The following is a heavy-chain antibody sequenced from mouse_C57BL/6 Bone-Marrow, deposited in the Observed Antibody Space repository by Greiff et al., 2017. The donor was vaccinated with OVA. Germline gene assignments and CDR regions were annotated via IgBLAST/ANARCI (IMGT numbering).Heavy chain of an antibody. D-gene: IGHD2-3*01. J-gene: IGHJ1*03. CDR2: INPSTGGT. V-gene: IGHV1-42*01. CDR1: GYSFTGYY. CDR3: ARSGVYDGYPWYFDV. Sequence: DVKLVESGPELVKPGASVKISCKASGYSFTGYYMNWVKQSPEKSLEWIGEINPSTGGTTYNQKFKAKATLTVDKSSSTAYMQLKSLTSEDSAVYYCARSGVYDGYPWYFDVWGTGTTVTVSS.